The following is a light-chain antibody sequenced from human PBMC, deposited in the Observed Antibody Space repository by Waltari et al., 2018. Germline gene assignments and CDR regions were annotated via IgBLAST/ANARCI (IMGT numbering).Light chain of an antibody. CDR3: AAWDDSLNGL. V-gene: IGLV1-44*01. Sequence: QSVLTQPPSASGTPGQRVTISCSGSSSNIGSHKVNWYQNVPGTAPKLLIYSPNPRPSGFPDRFSGSKSGTSASLAISGLQSEDEAEYYCAAWDDSLNGLFGGGTKLTVL. J-gene: IGLJ2*01. CDR2: SPN. CDR1: SSNIGSHK.